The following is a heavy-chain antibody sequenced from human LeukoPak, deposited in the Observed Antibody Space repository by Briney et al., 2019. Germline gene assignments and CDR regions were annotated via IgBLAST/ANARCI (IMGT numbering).Heavy chain of an antibody. J-gene: IGHJ3*02. CDR1: GGTFSSYA. D-gene: IGHD3-22*01. CDR3: AREAPGITMIVVVNDAFDI. V-gene: IGHV1-69*04. CDR2: IIPILGIA. Sequence: ASVKVSCKASGGTFSSYAISWLRQAPGQGLEWMGRIIPILGIANYAQKFQGRVTITADRSTSTAYMELSSLRSEDTAVYYCAREAPGITMIVVVNDAFDIWGQGTMVTVSS.